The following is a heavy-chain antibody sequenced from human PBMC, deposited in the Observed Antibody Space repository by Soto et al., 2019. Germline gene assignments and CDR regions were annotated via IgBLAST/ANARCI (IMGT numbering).Heavy chain of an antibody. J-gene: IGHJ4*02. CDR2: ISSSSYI. V-gene: IGHV3-21*01. Sequence: PGGSLRLSCAASGFTFSSYSMNWVRQAPGKGLEWVSSISSSSYIYYADSVKGRFTISRDNAKNSLYLQMNSLRAEDTAVYYCARAQLSKLRFLEWLLPFDYWGQGTLVTVSS. D-gene: IGHD3-3*01. CDR1: GFTFSSYS. CDR3: ARAQLSKLRFLEWLLPFDY.